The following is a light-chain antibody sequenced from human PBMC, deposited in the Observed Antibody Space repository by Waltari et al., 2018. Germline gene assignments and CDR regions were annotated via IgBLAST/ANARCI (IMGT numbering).Light chain of an antibody. J-gene: IGLJ3*02. Sequence: QSVLTQPPSVSGAPGQRVTISCTGSGSNIGAGYDVHWYHQCPRTSPKLLIYVSASRPLGVPDRFFGSTAGTSASLTITGLQVEDEGDYYCQSYDTSLSVVFGGGTKLTVL. CDR1: GSNIGAGYD. V-gene: IGLV1-40*01. CDR3: QSYDTSLSVV. CDR2: VSA.